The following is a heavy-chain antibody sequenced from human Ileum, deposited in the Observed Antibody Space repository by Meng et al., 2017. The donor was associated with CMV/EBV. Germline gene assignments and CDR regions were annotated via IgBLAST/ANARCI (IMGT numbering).Heavy chain of an antibody. Sequence: HVQLQDSCSGLVKPSDPLSITCTVSGDSISSNFWSWILQPAGKGLEWIGRIYSSRSTFYNPSLNSRVTMSVDTSKNQFSMSLASVTAADTAIYFCAREESVGIAVTGTFDYWGQGILVTVSS. CDR3: AREESVGIAVTGTFDY. J-gene: IGHJ4*02. CDR2: IYSSRST. V-gene: IGHV4-4*07. CDR1: GDSISSNF. D-gene: IGHD6-19*01.